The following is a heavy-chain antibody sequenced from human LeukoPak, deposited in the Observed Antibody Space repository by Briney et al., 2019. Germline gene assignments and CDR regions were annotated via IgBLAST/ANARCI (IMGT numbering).Heavy chain of an antibody. J-gene: IGHJ4*02. CDR1: GYNFNNYW. D-gene: IGHD6-13*01. Sequence: GESLKISCKGSGYNFNNYWIGWVRQMPGKGLEWMGIIFPGDSDTRYSPSFQGQVTISADKSISSAYLQWSSLKASDTAMYYCARRRIAATLYYFDYWGQGTLVTISS. V-gene: IGHV5-51*01. CDR3: ARRRIAATLYYFDY. CDR2: IFPGDSDT.